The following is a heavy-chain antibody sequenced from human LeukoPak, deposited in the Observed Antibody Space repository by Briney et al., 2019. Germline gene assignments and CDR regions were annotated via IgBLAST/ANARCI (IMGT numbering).Heavy chain of an antibody. CDR2: INPSGGST. CDR1: GYTFTNYY. Sequence: ASVKVSCKASGYTFTNYYMHWVRQAPGQGLEWMGIINPSGGSTSYAQKFQGRVTMTRDTSTSTVYMELSSLRSEDTAVYYCAAEVDTAMDGWYFDLWGRGTLVTVSS. CDR3: AAEVDTAMDGWYFDL. J-gene: IGHJ2*01. V-gene: IGHV1-46*01. D-gene: IGHD5-18*01.